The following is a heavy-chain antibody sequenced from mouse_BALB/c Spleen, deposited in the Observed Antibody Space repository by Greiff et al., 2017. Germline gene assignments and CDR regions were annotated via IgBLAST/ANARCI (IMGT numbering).Heavy chain of an antibody. V-gene: IGHV1-80*01. Sequence: QVQLQQSGAELVRPGSSVKISCKASGYAFSSYWMNWVKQRPGQGLEWIGQIYPGDGDTNYNGKFKGKATLTADKSSSTAYMQLSSLTSEDSAVYFCARGGGAAWFAYWGQGTLVTVSA. CDR2: IYPGDGDT. J-gene: IGHJ3*01. CDR1: GYAFSSYW. CDR3: ARGGGAAWFAY. D-gene: IGHD1-1*02.